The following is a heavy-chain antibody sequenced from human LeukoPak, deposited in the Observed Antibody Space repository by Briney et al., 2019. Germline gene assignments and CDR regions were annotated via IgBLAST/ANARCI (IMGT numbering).Heavy chain of an antibody. CDR3: ARDRVTPGGGAVPFDY. Sequence: PGGSLRLSCAASGFALSHYSLTWVRQAPGKGLEWVSSISTTSAYIHYAESVKGRFSISRDNIDNVVYLQMNSLRVEDTAVYYCARDRVTPGGGAVPFDYWGQGTLVTVSS. J-gene: IGHJ4*02. CDR2: ISTTSAYI. V-gene: IGHV3-21*01. D-gene: IGHD4-23*01. CDR1: GFALSHYS.